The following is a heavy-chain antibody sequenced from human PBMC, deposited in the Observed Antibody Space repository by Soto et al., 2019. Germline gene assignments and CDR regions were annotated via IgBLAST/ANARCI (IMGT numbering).Heavy chain of an antibody. Sequence: QVQLVQSGAEVKKPGASVKVSCRASGYTFTTYTLLWVRQAPGQRLEWMAWINPGNGDTKYSQNFQDRVTATRDTSASTDYMEMSRLRSEATATDCCARKQPGFQIGWAWALDIWGQGTMVTVSS. CDR2: INPGNGDT. V-gene: IGHV1-3*01. D-gene: IGHD1-26*01. J-gene: IGHJ3*02. CDR3: ARKQPGFQIGWAWALDI. CDR1: GYTFTTYT.